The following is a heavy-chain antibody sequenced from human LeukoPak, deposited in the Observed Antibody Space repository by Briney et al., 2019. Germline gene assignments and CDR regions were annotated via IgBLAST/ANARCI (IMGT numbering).Heavy chain of an antibody. Sequence: SETLSLTCAVSGGFATYYCWSWIRQSSGKGLEWIGSVCSSGNTKYSPALKSRVTISRDTSRDQFSLKMTSVTAADTAMYYCARDLASTGPYWYGLDVWGQGTAVAVSS. D-gene: IGHD2-8*02. CDR3: ARDLASTGPYWYGLDV. J-gene: IGHJ6*02. CDR2: VCSSGNT. CDR1: GGFATYYC. V-gene: IGHV4-59*02.